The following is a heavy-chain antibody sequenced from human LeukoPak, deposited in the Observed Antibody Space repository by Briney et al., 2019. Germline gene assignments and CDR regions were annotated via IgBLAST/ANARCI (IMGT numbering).Heavy chain of an antibody. CDR2: IYTSGST. V-gene: IGHV4-61*02. CDR1: GGSISSGSYY. D-gene: IGHD3-22*01. Sequence: PSETLSLTCTVSGGSISSGSYYWSWIRQPAGKGLEWIGRIYTSGSTNYNPSLKSRVTISVDTSKNQFSLKLSSVTAADTAVYYCARGDGFYYDSSGYPNDYWGQGTLVTVSS. CDR3: ARGDGFYYDSSGYPNDY. J-gene: IGHJ4*02.